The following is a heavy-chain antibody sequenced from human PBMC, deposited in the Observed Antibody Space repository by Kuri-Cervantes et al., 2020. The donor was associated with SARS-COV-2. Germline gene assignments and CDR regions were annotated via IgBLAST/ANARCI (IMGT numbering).Heavy chain of an antibody. J-gene: IGHJ4*02. D-gene: IGHD6-13*01. CDR3: ARDSSITPRDFDY. V-gene: IGHV3-33*01. Sequence: GESLKISCAASGFTFSSYGMHWVRQAPGKGLEWVAVIWYDGSNKYYADSVKGRFTISRGNSKNTLYLQMNSLRAEDTAVYYCARDSSITPRDFDYWGQGTLVTVSS. CDR2: IWYDGSNK. CDR1: GFTFSSYG.